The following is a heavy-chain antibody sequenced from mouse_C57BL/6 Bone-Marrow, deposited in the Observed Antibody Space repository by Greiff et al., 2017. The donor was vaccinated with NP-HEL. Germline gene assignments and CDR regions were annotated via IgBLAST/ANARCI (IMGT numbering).Heavy chain of an antibody. Sequence: VQLKQSEAELVRPGASVKLSCTASGFNIKDDYMHWVKQRPEQGLEWIGSIDPENGDTEYASKFQGKATITADTSSNTAYLQLSSLTSEDTAVYYCTGYSNYWYFDVWGTGTTVTVSS. CDR2: IDPENGDT. D-gene: IGHD2-5*01. J-gene: IGHJ1*03. V-gene: IGHV14-4*01. CDR3: TGYSNYWYFDV. CDR1: GFNIKDDY.